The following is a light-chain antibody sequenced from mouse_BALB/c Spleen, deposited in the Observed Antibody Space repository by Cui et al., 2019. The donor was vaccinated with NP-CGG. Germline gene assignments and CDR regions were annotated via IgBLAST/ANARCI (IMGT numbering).Light chain of an antibody. Sequence: QAVVPQESALTTSPGETVTLTCRSSTGAVTTSNYANWAQEKPDHLFTGLIGGTNNRPPGVPARFSGSLIGDKAALTITGAQTEDEAIYFCALWYSNHWVVGGGTKLTVL. V-gene: IGLV1*01. J-gene: IGLJ1*01. CDR2: GTN. CDR1: TGAVTTSNY. CDR3: ALWYSNHWV.